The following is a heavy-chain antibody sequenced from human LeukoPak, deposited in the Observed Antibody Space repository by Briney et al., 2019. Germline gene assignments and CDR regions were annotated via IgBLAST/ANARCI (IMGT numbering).Heavy chain of an antibody. D-gene: IGHD3-22*01. CDR1: GGSISSYY. V-gene: IGHV4-59*01. Sequence: SETLSLTCTVSGGSISSYYWSWIRQPPGKGLEWIGYFYYSGSTNYNPSLKSRVTISVDTSKNQFSLKLSSVTAADTAVYYCAKTRGSGYLDYWGQGTLVTVSS. CDR2: FYYSGST. J-gene: IGHJ4*02. CDR3: AKTRGSGYLDY.